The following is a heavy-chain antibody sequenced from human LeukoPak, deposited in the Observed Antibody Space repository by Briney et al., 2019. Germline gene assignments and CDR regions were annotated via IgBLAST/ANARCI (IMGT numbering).Heavy chain of an antibody. CDR3: AREYDSSWPS. J-gene: IGHJ5*02. Sequence: PGGSLRLSCAASGFSFRTYAMSWVRQAPGKGLGWVSAISDDSAKIYYSASVKGRFTISRDNSKNILFLQLNSLRVEDTGVYYCAREYDSSWPSWGQGTLVTVSS. D-gene: IGHD3-22*01. CDR2: ISDDSAKI. V-gene: IGHV3-23*01. CDR1: GFSFRTYA.